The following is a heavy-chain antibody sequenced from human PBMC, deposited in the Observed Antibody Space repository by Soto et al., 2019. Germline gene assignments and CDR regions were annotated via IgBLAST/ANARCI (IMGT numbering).Heavy chain of an antibody. CDR1: GFTFSTYL. Sequence: PGGSLRLSCAASGFTFSTYLMSWVRQTPGKGLEWVSSVGGSGGDTYYAGSVKGRFTISRDNSKNTLYLQMNSLRAEDTAVYYCAKKGLGYCNGGSCPHLDPWGQGTLVTVSS. V-gene: IGHV3-23*01. J-gene: IGHJ5*02. CDR3: AKKGLGYCNGGSCPHLDP. D-gene: IGHD2-15*01. CDR2: VGGSGGDT.